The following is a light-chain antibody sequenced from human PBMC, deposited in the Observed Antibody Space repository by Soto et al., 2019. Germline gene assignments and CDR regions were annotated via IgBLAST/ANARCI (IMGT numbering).Light chain of an antibody. CDR2: ATD. Sequence: DIQMTQSPSSLSASVGDRVTITCRASQTITNYLNWYQQQSGKAQKLLIYATDTLQSGVPSRFSGSGSGTEFTLTISSLQPDDFATYYCQQYNSYSPWTFGQGTKVDIK. V-gene: IGKV1-5*01. CDR1: QTITNY. CDR3: QQYNSYSPWT. J-gene: IGKJ1*01.